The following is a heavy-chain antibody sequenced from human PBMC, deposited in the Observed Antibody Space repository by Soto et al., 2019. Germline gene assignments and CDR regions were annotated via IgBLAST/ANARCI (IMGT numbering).Heavy chain of an antibody. D-gene: IGHD2-2*02. V-gene: IGHV1-18*01. Sequence: QVQLVQSGAEVKKPGASVKVSCKASGYTFTSYGIIWVRQAPGQGLEWMGWISAYNGNTNYAQKLQGRVTKTTDTSTSTAYMELRSLRSDDTAVYYCARETRDCSSTSCYTVAEYFQHWGQGTLVTVSS. CDR3: ARETRDCSSTSCYTVAEYFQH. CDR1: GYTFTSYG. J-gene: IGHJ1*01. CDR2: ISAYNGNT.